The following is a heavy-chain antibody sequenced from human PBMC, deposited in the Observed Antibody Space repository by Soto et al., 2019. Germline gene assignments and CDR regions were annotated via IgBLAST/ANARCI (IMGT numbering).Heavy chain of an antibody. CDR2: ISYDGSNK. CDR1: GFTFSSYA. D-gene: IGHD4-17*01. Sequence: QVQLVESGGGVVQPGRSLRLSCAASGFTFSSYAMHWVRQAPGKGLEWVAVISYDGSNKYYADSVKGRFTISRDNSKNTLYLQMNSLRAEDTAVYYCARDRHDGDYYYCYYGMDVWGQGTTVTVSS. CDR3: ARDRHDGDYYYCYYGMDV. J-gene: IGHJ6*02. V-gene: IGHV3-30-3*01.